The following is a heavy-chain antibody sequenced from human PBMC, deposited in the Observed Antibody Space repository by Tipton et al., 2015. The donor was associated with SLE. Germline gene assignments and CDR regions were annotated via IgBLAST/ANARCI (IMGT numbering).Heavy chain of an antibody. V-gene: IGHV4-34*01. D-gene: IGHD3-10*01. J-gene: IGHJ4*02. CDR1: GGSFSGYY. Sequence: TLSLTCAVYGGSFSGYYWSWIRQPPGKGLEWIGEINHSGSTNYNPSLKSRVTISVDTSKNQFSLKLSSVTAADTAVYYCARGPSPPGGFDYWGQGTLVTVSS. CDR2: INHSGST. CDR3: ARGPSPPGGFDY.